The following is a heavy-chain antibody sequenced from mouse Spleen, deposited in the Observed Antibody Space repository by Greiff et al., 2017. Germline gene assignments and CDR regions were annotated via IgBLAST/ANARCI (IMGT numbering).Heavy chain of an antibody. J-gene: IGHJ3*01. V-gene: IGHV5-6*01. CDR1: GFTFSSYG. CDR2: ISSGGSYT. CDR3: ARRGYSNSFAY. D-gene: IGHD2-5*01. Sequence: VQLKESGGDLVKPGGSLKLSCAASGFTFSSYGMSWVRQTPDKRLEWVATISSGGSYTYYPDSVKGRFTISRDNAKNTLYLQMSSLKSEDTAMYYCARRGYSNSFAYWGQGTLVTVSA.